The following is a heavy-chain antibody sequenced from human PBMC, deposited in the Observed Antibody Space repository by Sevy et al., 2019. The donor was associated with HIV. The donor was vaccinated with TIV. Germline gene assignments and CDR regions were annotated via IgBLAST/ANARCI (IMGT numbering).Heavy chain of an antibody. J-gene: IGHJ5*02. V-gene: IGHV3-23*01. Sequence: GGSLRLSCAASGFSFSSYAMSWVRQTPGKGLQWVSVISGSGGSTYYADSVKGRFTIFRDNSRNTVYLQMNSLRADDTAIYYCARDRGEILRSAFKSWGQGTLVTVSS. CDR2: ISGSGGST. CDR1: GFSFSSYA. CDR3: ARDRGEILRSAFKS. D-gene: IGHD3-10*01.